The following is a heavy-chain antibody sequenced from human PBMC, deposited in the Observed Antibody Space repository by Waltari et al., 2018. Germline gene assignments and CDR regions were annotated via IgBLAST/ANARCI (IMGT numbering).Heavy chain of an antibody. CDR3: ARFFSSRRDGYNTDAFDI. CDR1: GYTFTGYY. CDR2: INPNSGGT. V-gene: IGHV1-2*06. D-gene: IGHD5-12*01. J-gene: IGHJ3*02. Sequence: VQLVQSGAEVKKPGASVKVSCKASGYTFTGYYMHWVRPAPGQGLEWMGRINPNSGGTNYAQKFQGSVTMTRDTSISTAYMELSRLRADDTAVYYCARFFSSRRDGYNTDAFDIWGQGTMVTVSS.